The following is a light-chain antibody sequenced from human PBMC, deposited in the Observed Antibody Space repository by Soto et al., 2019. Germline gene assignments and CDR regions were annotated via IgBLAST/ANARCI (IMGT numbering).Light chain of an antibody. CDR1: QSISTN. J-gene: IGKJ1*01. CDR3: QQYYNWPPWT. Sequence: EIVMTQSPATLSVSPGERATLSCRASQSISTNLAWYQQKPGQAPRFLIYGASTRASGIPARFSGSGSGTEFTLTISSLQPEDVAVYYCQQYYNWPPWTFGQGTKVEV. CDR2: GAS. V-gene: IGKV3-15*01.